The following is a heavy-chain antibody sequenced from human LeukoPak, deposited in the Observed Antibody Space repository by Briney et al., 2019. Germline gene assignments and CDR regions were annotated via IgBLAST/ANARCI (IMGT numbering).Heavy chain of an antibody. CDR1: GFTFSSYW. Sequence: GGSLRLSCAASGFTFSSYWMHWVRQAPGKGLVWISRINSDGSSISYGDSVKGRFTISRDNAKNSLYLQMNSLRAEDTAVYYCARDNYDSSGYYFDWGQGTLVTVSS. V-gene: IGHV3-74*01. CDR2: INSDGSSI. CDR3: ARDNYDSSGYYFD. D-gene: IGHD3-22*01. J-gene: IGHJ4*02.